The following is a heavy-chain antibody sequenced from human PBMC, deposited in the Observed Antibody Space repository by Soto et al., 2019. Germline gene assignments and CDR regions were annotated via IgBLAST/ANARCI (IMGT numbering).Heavy chain of an antibody. V-gene: IGHV5-10-1*01. J-gene: IGHJ4*02. CDR2: IDPSDSYT. D-gene: IGHD2-15*01. Sequence: PGESLKISCKGSGYSFTSYWISWVRQMPGKGLEWMGRIDPSDSYTNYSPSFQGHVTISADKSISTAYLQWSSLKASDTAMYYCATITRGYCSGGSCENFDYWGQGTLVTVSS. CDR1: GYSFTSYW. CDR3: ATITRGYCSGGSCENFDY.